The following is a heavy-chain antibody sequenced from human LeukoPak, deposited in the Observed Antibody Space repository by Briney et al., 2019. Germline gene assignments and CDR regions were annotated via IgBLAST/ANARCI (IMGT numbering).Heavy chain of an antibody. D-gene: IGHD5-18*01. J-gene: IGHJ3*02. V-gene: IGHV3-30*18. CDR3: AKGRQQWWTFDALDI. CDR2: ISYDGNKK. CDR1: RFTFSTYG. Sequence: PGGSLRLSCAASRFTFSTYGMHWVRQAPREGLEWMALISYDGNKKYYADSVKGRFTISRDNSESTLYLQMNSLRPEDTAVYYCAKGRQQWWTFDALDIWGQGTVVTVSP.